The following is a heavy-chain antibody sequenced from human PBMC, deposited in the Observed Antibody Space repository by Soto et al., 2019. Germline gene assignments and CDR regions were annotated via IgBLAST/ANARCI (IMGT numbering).Heavy chain of an antibody. Sequence: EVQLLESGGGLVQPGGSLRLSCAASGFTFSSYAMSWVRQAPGKGLEWVSAISGSGGSTYYADSVKGRFTISRDNSKNTLYLQMNSLRAEDTAVYYCTLSTREQFGRQDFDYWGQGTLVTVSS. CDR1: GFTFSSYA. D-gene: IGHD6-6*01. CDR2: ISGSGGST. CDR3: TLSTREQFGRQDFDY. V-gene: IGHV3-23*01. J-gene: IGHJ4*02.